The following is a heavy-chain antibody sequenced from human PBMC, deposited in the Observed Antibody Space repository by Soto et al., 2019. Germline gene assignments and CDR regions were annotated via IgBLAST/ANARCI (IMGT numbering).Heavy chain of an antibody. Sequence: GESLRLGCEASGLTSTSYAKSWVRQAPGKGLEWVSGIAGSGANTYYPDSVKGRFTISRDNSKNTLYLQMNNLRAEDTAVYYCADGGEWAFNFVYWGQGTLVTVS. V-gene: IGHV3-23*01. CDR3: ADGGEWAFNFVY. D-gene: IGHD3-10*01. J-gene: IGHJ4*02. CDR1: GLTSTSYA. CDR2: IAGSGANT.